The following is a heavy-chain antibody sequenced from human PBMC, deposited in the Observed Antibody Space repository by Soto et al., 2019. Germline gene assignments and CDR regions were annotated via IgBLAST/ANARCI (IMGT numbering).Heavy chain of an antibody. Sequence: EVQLVQSGAEVKEPGESLKISCQSSGYSFTTYWIAWVRQMPGKGLEWIGIIYPGDSDIRYNPSSQGRVTISADKSINTAYLQWSSLKASDTGLYYCARHFPPPTRAAVDAVVGFDSWGQGTWVTVSS. D-gene: IGHD6-19*01. CDR3: ARHFPPPTRAAVDAVVGFDS. V-gene: IGHV5-51*01. CDR2: IYPGDSDI. J-gene: IGHJ4*02. CDR1: GYSFTTYW.